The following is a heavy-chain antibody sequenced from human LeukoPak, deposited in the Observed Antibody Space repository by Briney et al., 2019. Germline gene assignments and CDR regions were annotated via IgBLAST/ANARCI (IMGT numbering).Heavy chain of an antibody. V-gene: IGHV3-23*01. CDR1: GFIFSSYE. D-gene: IGHD6-19*01. CDR2: ISGSGISK. Sequence: GGSLRLSCALSGFIFSSYELTWVRQAPGKGLEWVSAISGSGISKYYSDSVKGRFTISRDNSKNTLYLQMNSLRAEDTAVYYCAKDEQWLPDYWGQGTLVTVSS. J-gene: IGHJ4*02. CDR3: AKDEQWLPDY.